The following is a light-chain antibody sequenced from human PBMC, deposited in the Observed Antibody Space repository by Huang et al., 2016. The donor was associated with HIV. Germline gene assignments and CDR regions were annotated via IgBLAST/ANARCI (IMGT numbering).Light chain of an antibody. Sequence: ETVMTQSPVTLSVSPGDRASLSCRSSQIVSSTLAWYQQKPGQAPRLLIYAAATRATGVPARFSGSGAGTEFTLTISTLQSEDSAVYYCQQYNDFRSTFGPGTRVEIK. CDR2: AAA. CDR1: QIVSST. J-gene: IGKJ3*01. V-gene: IGKV3-15*01. CDR3: QQYNDFRST.